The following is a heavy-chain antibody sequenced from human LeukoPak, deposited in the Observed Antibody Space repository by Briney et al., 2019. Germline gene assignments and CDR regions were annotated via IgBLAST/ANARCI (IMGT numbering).Heavy chain of an antibody. CDR2: IKSKTDGGTT. Sequence: GGSLRLSCAASGFTFSNAWISWVRQAPGKGLEWVGRIKSKTDGGTTDYAAPVKGRFTISRDDSKNTLYLQMNSLKTEDTAVYYCTTGVRYDYVWGSYRYSRYFDYWGQGTLVTVSS. CDR3: TTGVRYDYVWGSYRYSRYFDY. J-gene: IGHJ4*02. CDR1: GFTFSNAW. V-gene: IGHV3-15*01. D-gene: IGHD3-16*02.